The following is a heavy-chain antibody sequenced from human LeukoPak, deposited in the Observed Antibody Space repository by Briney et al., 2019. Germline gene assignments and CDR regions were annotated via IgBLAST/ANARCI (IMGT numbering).Heavy chain of an antibody. CDR1: GGSISSGDYY. CDR3: ARDPSYDSSGYPNWFDP. Sequence: KTSETLSLTCTVSGGSISSGDYYWSWIRQPPGKGLEWIGYIYHSGSTYYNPSLKGRVTISVDTSKNQFSLKLSSVTAADTAVYYCARDPSYDSSGYPNWFDPWGQGTLVTVSS. D-gene: IGHD3-22*01. CDR2: IYHSGST. V-gene: IGHV4-30-4*01. J-gene: IGHJ5*02.